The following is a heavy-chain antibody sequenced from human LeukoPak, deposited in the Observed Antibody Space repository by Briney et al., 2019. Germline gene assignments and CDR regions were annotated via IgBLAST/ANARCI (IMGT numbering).Heavy chain of an antibody. CDR1: GFTVSSNY. CDR2: IYSGGST. CDR3: ARALGSSWDSSLDS. Sequence: PGGSLRLSCAASGFTVSSNYMSWVRQAPGKGLEWVSVIYSGGSTYYADSVKGRFTISRHNSKNTLYLQMNSLRIEDTAVYYCARALGSSWDSSLDSWGQGTLVPVSS. D-gene: IGHD6-13*01. J-gene: IGHJ4*02. V-gene: IGHV3-53*04.